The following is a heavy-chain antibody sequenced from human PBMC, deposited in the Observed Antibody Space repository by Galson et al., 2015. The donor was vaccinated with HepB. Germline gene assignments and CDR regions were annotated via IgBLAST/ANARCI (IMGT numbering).Heavy chain of an antibody. D-gene: IGHD3-10*01. J-gene: IGHJ4*02. CDR1: GFTFSSYG. CDR2: ISYDGSNK. CDR3: AKSEGIPGIAY. V-gene: IGHV3-30*18. Sequence: SLRLSCAASGFTFSSYGMHWVRQAPGKGLEWVAVISYDGSNKYYADSVKGRFTISRDNSKNTLYLQVNSLRAEDTAVYYCAKSEGIPGIAYWGKGTLVTVSS.